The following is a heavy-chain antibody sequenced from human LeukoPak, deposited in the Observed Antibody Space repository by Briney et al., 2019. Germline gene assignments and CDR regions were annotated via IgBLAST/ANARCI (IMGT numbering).Heavy chain of an antibody. V-gene: IGHV1-69*01. CDR1: GGTFSSYA. Sequence: ASVKVSCKASGGTFSSYAISWVRQAPGQGLEWMGGIIPIFGTANYAQKFQGRVTITADESTNTAYMELSSLRSEDTAVYYCASLEGGYETRYYYYMDVWGKGTTVTVSS. CDR2: IIPIFGTA. CDR3: ASLEGGYETRYYYYMDV. J-gene: IGHJ6*03. D-gene: IGHD5-12*01.